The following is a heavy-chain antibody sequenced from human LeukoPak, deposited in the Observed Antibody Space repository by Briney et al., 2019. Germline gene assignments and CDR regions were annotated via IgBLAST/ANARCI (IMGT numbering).Heavy chain of an antibody. V-gene: IGHV2-5*02. CDR2: IYWDDDK. CDR3: AHSGYYDSSGYYYPYFDY. CDR1: GFSLSTSGVG. D-gene: IGHD3-22*01. Sequence: SGPTLVNPTQTLTLTCTFSGFSLSTSGVGVGWIRQPPGNALEWLTLIYWDDDKRYSPSLKSRLTITKDTSKNQVVLTMTNMDPVDTATYYCAHSGYYDSSGYYYPYFDYWGQGTLVTVSS. J-gene: IGHJ4*02.